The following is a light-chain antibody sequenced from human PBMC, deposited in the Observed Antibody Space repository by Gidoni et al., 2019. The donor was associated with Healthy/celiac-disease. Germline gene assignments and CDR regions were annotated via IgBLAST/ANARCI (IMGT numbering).Light chain of an antibody. V-gene: IGKV3-11*01. CDR1: QSVSSY. J-gene: IGKJ1*01. CDR2: DAP. CDR3: QQRSNWLWT. Sequence: DIVLTQSQATLYLSPGERATLSCRASQSVSSYLAWYQQKPGQAPRLLIYDAPNRATGIPARFSGSVSGTDFTLTISSLEPEDFAVYYCQQRSNWLWTFGQGTKVEI.